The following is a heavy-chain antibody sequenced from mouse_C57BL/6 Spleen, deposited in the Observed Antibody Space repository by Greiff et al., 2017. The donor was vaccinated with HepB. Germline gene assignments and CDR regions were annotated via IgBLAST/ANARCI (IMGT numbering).Heavy chain of an antibody. CDR2: IDPNSGGT. J-gene: IGHJ3*01. D-gene: IGHD4-1*01. Sequence: QVQLKQPGAELVKPGASVKLSCKASGYTFTSYWMHWVKQRPGRGLEWIGRIDPNSGGTKYNEKFKSKATLTVDKPSSTAYMQLSSLTSDDSAVYYGARWSNWDLFAYWGQGTLVTVSA. CDR3: ARWSNWDLFAY. CDR1: GYTFTSYW. V-gene: IGHV1-72*01.